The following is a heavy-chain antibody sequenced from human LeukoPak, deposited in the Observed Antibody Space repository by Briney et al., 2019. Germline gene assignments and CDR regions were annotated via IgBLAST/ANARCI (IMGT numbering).Heavy chain of an antibody. CDR3: ARDRQIAY. CDR2: IKQDGSEK. V-gene: IGHV3-7*01. Sequence: GGSLRLPCAASGFTFSNYWLTWVRQAPGQGLEWVANIKQDGSEKHYVDSMKGRFTISRDNAKNSLYLQMNSLRAEDTAVYYCARDRQIAYWGQGTLVTVSS. J-gene: IGHJ4*02. CDR1: GFTFSNYW.